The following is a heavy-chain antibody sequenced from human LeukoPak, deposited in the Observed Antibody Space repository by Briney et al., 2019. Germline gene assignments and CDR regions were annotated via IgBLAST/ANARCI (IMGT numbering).Heavy chain of an antibody. CDR2: IPYDGSNK. Sequence: GGSLRLSCAASGFTFSSYGMHWVRQAPGKGLEWVAVIPYDGSNKYYADSVKGRFTISRDNSKNTLYLQMNSLRAEDTAVYYCAKCFPAQWELLNWGQGTLVTVSS. V-gene: IGHV3-30*18. D-gene: IGHD1-26*01. CDR3: AKCFPAQWELLN. J-gene: IGHJ4*02. CDR1: GFTFSSYG.